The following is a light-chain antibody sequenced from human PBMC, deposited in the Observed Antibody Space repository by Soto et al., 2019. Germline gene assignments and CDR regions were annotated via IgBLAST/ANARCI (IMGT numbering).Light chain of an antibody. J-gene: IGKJ1*01. Sequence: EIVMTQSPATLSVSPGERSTLSCRASQSVSSYLAWYQQKPGQAPRLLIYGASTRATGIPDRFSGSGSGTDFTLTVSRLEPEDFAVYYCQQYNSSPRTFGQGTKVDIK. CDR3: QQYNSSPRT. CDR2: GAS. V-gene: IGKV3D-15*01. CDR1: QSVSSY.